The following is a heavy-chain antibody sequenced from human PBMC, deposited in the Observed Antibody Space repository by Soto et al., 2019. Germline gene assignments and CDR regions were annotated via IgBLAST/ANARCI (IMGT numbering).Heavy chain of an antibody. V-gene: IGHV1-2*04. CDR1: GYTFTGYY. Sequence: ASVKVSCKASGYTFTGYYMHWVRQAPGQGLEWMGWINPNSGGTNYAQKFQGWVTMTRDTSISTAYMELSRLRSDDTAVYYCARGGQLVRYYYYGMDVWGQGTTVTVSS. CDR3: ARGGQLVRYYYYGMDV. CDR2: INPNSGGT. D-gene: IGHD6-6*01. J-gene: IGHJ6*02.